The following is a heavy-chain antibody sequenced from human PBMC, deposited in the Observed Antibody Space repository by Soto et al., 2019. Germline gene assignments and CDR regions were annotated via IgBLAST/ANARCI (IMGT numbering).Heavy chain of an antibody. CDR2: VSGSGGGS. V-gene: IGHV3-23*01. D-gene: IGHD2-15*01. CDR3: AKSYCGGGRCFQFDC. CDR1: GFTFSNHA. Sequence: LRLSCAASGFTFSNHAMSWVRQAPGKGLEWVSTVSGSGGGSYYGDSVEGRFTISRDNSNNMLFLQMNSLRAEDTALYYCAKSYCGGGRCFQFDCWGQGTQVTVSS. J-gene: IGHJ4*02.